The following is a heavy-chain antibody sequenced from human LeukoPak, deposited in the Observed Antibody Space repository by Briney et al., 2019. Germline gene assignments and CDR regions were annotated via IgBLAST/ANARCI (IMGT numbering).Heavy chain of an antibody. CDR1: GGSISTYY. CDR2: IYYSGIT. V-gene: IGHV4-59*01. J-gene: IGHJ4*02. Sequence: SETLSLTCTVSGGSISTYYWSWIRQPPGKGLEWIGYIYYSGITNYNPSPKSRVTISVDTSRNQFSLKLSSVTAADTAVYFCARLRGYSYNYWGQGTLVTVSS. CDR3: ARLRGYSYNY. D-gene: IGHD5-18*01.